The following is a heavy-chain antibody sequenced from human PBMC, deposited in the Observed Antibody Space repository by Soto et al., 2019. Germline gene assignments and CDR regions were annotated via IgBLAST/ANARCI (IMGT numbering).Heavy chain of an antibody. D-gene: IGHD3-9*01. CDR3: ARGRYDILTGYPRDYYYYMDV. CDR2: IYYSGST. Sequence: SETLSLTCTVSGGSISSYYWSWIRQPPGKGLEWIGYIYYSGSTNYNPSLKSRVTISVDTSKNQLSLKLSSVTAADTAVYYCARGRYDILTGYPRDYYYYMDVWGKGTTVTVSS. V-gene: IGHV4-59*01. J-gene: IGHJ6*03. CDR1: GGSISSYY.